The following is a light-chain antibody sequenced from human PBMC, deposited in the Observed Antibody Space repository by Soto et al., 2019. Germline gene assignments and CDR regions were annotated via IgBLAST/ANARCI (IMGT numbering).Light chain of an antibody. CDR1: KSDIGVYDF. Sequence: QSVLPQPPSASRSPGHSVTISCTGTKSDIGVYDFVSWYQHHPGKAPRLIIYEVVQRPSGVPDRFSGSKSGNTASLTVSGLQAADEADYFCKSYAGSNNYVFGSGTKVTAL. V-gene: IGLV2-8*01. J-gene: IGLJ1*01. CDR3: KSYAGSNNYV. CDR2: EVV.